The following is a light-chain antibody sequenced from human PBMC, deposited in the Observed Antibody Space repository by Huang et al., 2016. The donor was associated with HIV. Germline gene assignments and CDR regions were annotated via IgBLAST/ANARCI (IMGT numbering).Light chain of an antibody. V-gene: IGKV1-39*01. CDR3: QQSYSTRWT. J-gene: IGKJ1*01. Sequence: DIQMTQSPSSLSASVGDRVTITCRASQSISSYLNWYQQNPGKAPKLLIYAASSLQRGVPSRFSGSGSGTDFTLTISSLQPEDFATYYCQQSYSTRWTFGQGTKVEIK. CDR1: QSISSY. CDR2: AAS.